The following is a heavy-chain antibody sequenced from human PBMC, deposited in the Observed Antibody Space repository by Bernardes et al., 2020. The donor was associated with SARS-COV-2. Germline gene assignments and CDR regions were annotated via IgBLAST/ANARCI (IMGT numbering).Heavy chain of an antibody. CDR1: GGSIRGYY. V-gene: IGHV4-59*01. Sequence: SETLSLTCTVSGGSIRGYYWTWIRQPPGKGLEWIGYMYYSCSTDYNHSLKGRVTMSLDTSKNQFSLSVNSVTAEDTAVYYCARVTSTSSTSWFDPWGQGTLVTFSS. CDR3: ARVTSTSSTSWFDP. CDR2: MYYSCST. J-gene: IGHJ5*02. D-gene: IGHD6-6*01.